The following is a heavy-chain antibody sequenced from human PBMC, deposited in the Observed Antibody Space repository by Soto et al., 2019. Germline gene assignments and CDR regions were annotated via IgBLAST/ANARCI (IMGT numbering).Heavy chain of an antibody. CDR3: ARVAGYCTNGVCYREYYFDY. J-gene: IGHJ4*02. V-gene: IGHV4-34*01. CDR2: INHSGST. CDR1: GGSFSGYY. Sequence: PSETLSLTCAVYGGSFSGYYWSWIRQPPGKGLEWIGEINHSGSTNYNPSLKSRVTISVDTSKNQFSLKLSSVTAADTAVYYCARVAGYCTNGVCYREYYFDYWGQGTLVTVSS. D-gene: IGHD2-8*01.